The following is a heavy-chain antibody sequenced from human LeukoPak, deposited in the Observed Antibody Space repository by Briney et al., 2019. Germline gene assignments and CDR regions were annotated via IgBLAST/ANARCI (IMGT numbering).Heavy chain of an antibody. CDR1: GGTFSSYA. CDR2: IIPIFGTA. CDR3: ASDYYDSSGSPFDY. V-gene: IGHV1-69*05. J-gene: IGHJ4*02. D-gene: IGHD3-22*01. Sequence: SVKVSCKASGGTFSSYAISWVRQAPGQGLEWMGRIIPIFGTANYAQKFQGRVTITTDESTSTAYMELSSLRSEDTAVYYCASDYYDSSGSPFDYWDQGTLVTVSS.